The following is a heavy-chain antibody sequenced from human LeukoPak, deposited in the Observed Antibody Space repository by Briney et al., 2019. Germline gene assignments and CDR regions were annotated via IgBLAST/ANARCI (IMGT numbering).Heavy chain of an antibody. CDR3: AAIRFFKGDFFDY. D-gene: IGHD3-3*01. V-gene: IGHV1-46*01. Sequence: ASVNVSFTASGYTFTIYYMHWVRQAPGQGLEWMGIINPSGGSTSYAQKFQGRVTMTRDTSTSTVYMELSSLRSEDTAVYYCAAIRFFKGDFFDYWGQGTLVTVSS. J-gene: IGHJ4*02. CDR2: INPSGGST. CDR1: GYTFTIYY.